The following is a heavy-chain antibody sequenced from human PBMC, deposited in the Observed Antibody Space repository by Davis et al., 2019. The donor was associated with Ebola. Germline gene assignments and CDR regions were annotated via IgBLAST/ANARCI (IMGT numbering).Heavy chain of an antibody. D-gene: IGHD5-12*01. J-gene: IGHJ5*02. CDR1: GDSVSLNSAG. V-gene: IGHV6-1*01. Sequence: PSETLSLTCAISGDSVSLNSAGWNWIRQSPSRGLEWLGRTYYNSKWYSDYAVSVKSRITISPDTSKNQFSLQLNSVTPEDTAVYYCTRGWLRGWFDPWGQGTLVIVSS. CDR3: TRGWLRGWFDP. CDR2: TYYNSKWYS.